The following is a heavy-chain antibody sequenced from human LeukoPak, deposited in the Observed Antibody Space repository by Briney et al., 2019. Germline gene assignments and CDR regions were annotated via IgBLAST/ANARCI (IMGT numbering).Heavy chain of an antibody. CDR1: GGSISSSY. J-gene: IGHJ3*02. CDR3: ARHYGSGSRDAFDI. D-gene: IGHD3-10*01. Sequence: SETLSLTCTVSGGSISSSYWSWIRQPPGRALEWIGYIYYSVHTNYNPSLKSRVTISVDTSKNQFSLKLSSVTAADTAVYYCARHYGSGSRDAFDIWGQGTMVTVSS. CDR2: IYYSVHT. V-gene: IGHV4-59*08.